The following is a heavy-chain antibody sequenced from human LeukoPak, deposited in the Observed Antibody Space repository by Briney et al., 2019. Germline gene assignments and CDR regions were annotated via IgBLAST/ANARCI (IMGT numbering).Heavy chain of an antibody. V-gene: IGHV1-18*01. CDR2: ISAYNGNT. Sequence: ASVKVSCKASGHTFTSYGISWVRQAPGQGLEWMGWISAYNGNTNYAQKLQGRVTMTTDTSTSTAYMELRSLRSDDTAVYYCARSSGGSGNYYYYGMDVWGQGTTVTVSS. J-gene: IGHJ6*02. D-gene: IGHD1-26*01. CDR1: GHTFTSYG. CDR3: ARSSGGSGNYYYYGMDV.